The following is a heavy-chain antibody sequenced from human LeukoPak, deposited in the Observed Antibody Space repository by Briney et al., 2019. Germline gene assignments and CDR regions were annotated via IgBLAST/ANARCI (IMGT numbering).Heavy chain of an antibody. D-gene: IGHD3-22*01. CDR1: GFNFKNNY. Sequence: GSLRLSCAASGFNFKNNYMSWVRQAPGKGLEWVSIIYRGDGTYYADSVKGRFTISRDNAKNSLYLQMNSLRAEDTAVYYCAREHYYDSSGYFGYWGQGTLVTVSS. CDR2: IYRGDGT. CDR3: AREHYYDSSGYFGY. V-gene: IGHV3-53*01. J-gene: IGHJ4*02.